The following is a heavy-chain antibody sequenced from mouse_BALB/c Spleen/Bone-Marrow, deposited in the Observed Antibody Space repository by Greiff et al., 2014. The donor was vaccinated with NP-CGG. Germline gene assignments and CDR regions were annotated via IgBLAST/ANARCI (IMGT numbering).Heavy chain of an antibody. J-gene: IGHJ4*01. CDR3: AEITTAAYYVMDY. CDR2: IDPANGNT. D-gene: IGHD1-2*01. Sequence: VQLKQSGAELVKPGASVKLSCTASGFNIEDTYMHWVKQRPEQGLEWIGRIDPANGNTKYDPKFQGKATITADTSSNTAYLQLSGLTSEGTAVYYCAEITTAAYYVMDYWGQGTSVTVSS. V-gene: IGHV14-3*02. CDR1: GFNIEDTY.